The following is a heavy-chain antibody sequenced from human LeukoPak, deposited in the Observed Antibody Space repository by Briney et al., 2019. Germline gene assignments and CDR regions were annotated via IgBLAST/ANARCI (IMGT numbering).Heavy chain of an antibody. V-gene: IGHV3-20*04. Sequence: GGSLRLSCAASGFIFDDYGMSWVRQAPGKGLEWVSGINWNGSITGYADSVKGRFTISRDNAKNSLYLQMNSLRAEDTALYYCARGGYGDYGGLFDYWGQGTLVTVSS. CDR1: GFIFDDYG. CDR2: INWNGSIT. CDR3: ARGGYGDYGGLFDY. J-gene: IGHJ4*02. D-gene: IGHD4-17*01.